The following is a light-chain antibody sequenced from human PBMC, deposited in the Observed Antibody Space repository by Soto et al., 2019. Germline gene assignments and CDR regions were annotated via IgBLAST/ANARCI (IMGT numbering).Light chain of an antibody. CDR2: ANI. V-gene: IGLV1-40*01. J-gene: IGLJ1*01. Sequence: QSVLTQPPSVSGAPGQRVTISCAGSSSNIGAGYDVHWYQQIPGTAPKLLIYANINRPSGVPDRFSGSKSGTSASLAITGLQAEDEADYYCQSYDSSLSGYVFGTGTRSPS. CDR3: QSYDSSLSGYV. CDR1: SSNIGAGYD.